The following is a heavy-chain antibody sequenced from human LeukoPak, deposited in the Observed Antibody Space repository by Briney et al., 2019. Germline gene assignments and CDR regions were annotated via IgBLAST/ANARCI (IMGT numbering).Heavy chain of an antibody. Sequence: ASVKVSCEASGYTFTSNYIHWVRQAPGQGLEWMGMIYPRDGSTSYAQKFQGRVTVTRDTSTSTVHMELSGLRSEDTAVCYCARDQEGFDYWGQGTLVTVSS. J-gene: IGHJ4*02. CDR1: GYTFTSNY. V-gene: IGHV1-46*01. CDR3: ARDQEGFDY. CDR2: IYPRDGST.